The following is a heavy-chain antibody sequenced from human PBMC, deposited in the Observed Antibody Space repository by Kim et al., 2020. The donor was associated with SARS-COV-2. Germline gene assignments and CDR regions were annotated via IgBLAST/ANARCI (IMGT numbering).Heavy chain of an antibody. D-gene: IGHD3-9*01. V-gene: IGHV3-49*02. CDR3: TRGRYFDWYGYFDY. J-gene: IGHJ4*02. Sequence: AASVKGRFTISRDDSKSIAYLQMNSLKTEDTAVYYCTRGRYFDWYGYFDYWGQGTLVTVSS.